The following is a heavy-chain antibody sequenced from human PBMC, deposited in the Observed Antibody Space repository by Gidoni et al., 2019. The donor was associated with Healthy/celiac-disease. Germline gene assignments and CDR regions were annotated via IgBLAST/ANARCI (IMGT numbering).Heavy chain of an antibody. CDR2: IYYSGST. D-gene: IGHD7-27*01. J-gene: IGHJ4*02. CDR1: GGSISSYY. Sequence: QVQLQESGPGLVKPSETLSLTCTVSGGSISSYYWSWIRQPPGKGLEWIGYIYYSGSTNYNPSLKSRVTISVDTSKNQFSLKLSSVTAADTAVYYCARVRDLGIIDYWGQGTLVTVSS. CDR3: ARVRDLGIIDY. V-gene: IGHV4-59*01.